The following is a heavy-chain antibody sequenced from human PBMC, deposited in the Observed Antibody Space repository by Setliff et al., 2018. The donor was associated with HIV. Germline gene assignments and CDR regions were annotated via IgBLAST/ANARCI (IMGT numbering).Heavy chain of an antibody. J-gene: IGHJ4*02. Sequence: GGSLRLSCVASGLTFTNYWMSWVRQAPGKGLEWVANIKQDGSEKYYVDSVKGRFTISRDNAKNSLYLQMNSLRAEDTAVYYCARNDSPDDCWGQGTLVTVSS. D-gene: IGHD3-22*01. V-gene: IGHV3-7*01. CDR2: IKQDGSEK. CDR1: GLTFTNYW. CDR3: ARNDSPDDC.